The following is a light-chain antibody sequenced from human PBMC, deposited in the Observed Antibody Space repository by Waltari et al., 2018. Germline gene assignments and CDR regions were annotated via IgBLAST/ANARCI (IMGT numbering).Light chain of an antibody. J-gene: IGKJ2*03. CDR1: ENVNNY. CDR3: QHGYGTPYS. CDR2: KAS. Sequence: DIEMTKSASSLSASVGDRVTITFRASENVNNYLNWYQQKPGKAPKLLIYKASTLQSGVPSRFSGSGSGTDYTFTISSLQSEDVATYYCQHGYGTPYSFGQGTKVEIK. V-gene: IGKV1-39*01.